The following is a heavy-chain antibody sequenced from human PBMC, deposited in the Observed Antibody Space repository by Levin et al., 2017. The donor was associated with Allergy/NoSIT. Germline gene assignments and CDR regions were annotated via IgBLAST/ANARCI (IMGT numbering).Heavy chain of an antibody. J-gene: IGHJ5*02. CDR2: ISAYNGNT. CDR3: ARDLVGYDFGNWFDP. V-gene: IGHV1-18*01. D-gene: IGHD3-3*01. Sequence: GESLKISCKASGYTFTSYGISWVRQAPGQGLEWMGWISAYNGNTNYAQKLQGRVTMTTDTSTSTAYMELRSLRSDDTAVYYCARDLVGYDFGNWFDPWGQGTLVTVSS. CDR1: GYTFTSYG.